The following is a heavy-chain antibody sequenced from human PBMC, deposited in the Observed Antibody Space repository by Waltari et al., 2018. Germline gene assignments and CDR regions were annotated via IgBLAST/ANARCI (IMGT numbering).Heavy chain of an antibody. D-gene: IGHD6-25*01. CDR3: AKDLYRFSIAAHEGIDY. Sequence: QVQLVESGGGVVQPGGSLRLSCAASGFTFSSYGMHWVRQAPGRGLEWVAFIRYDGSNKYYADSVKGRFTISRDNSKNTLYLQMNSLRAEDTAVYYCAKDLYRFSIAAHEGIDYWGQGTLVTVSS. V-gene: IGHV3-30*02. CDR2: IRYDGSNK. CDR1: GFTFSSYG. J-gene: IGHJ4*02.